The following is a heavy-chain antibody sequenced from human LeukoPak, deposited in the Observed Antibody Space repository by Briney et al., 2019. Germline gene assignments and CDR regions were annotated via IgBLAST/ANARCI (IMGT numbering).Heavy chain of an antibody. Sequence: GRSQRLSCAGSGFTFSNYGIHWVRQAPGKGLEWVAIISYDGSSKYYADSVKGRFTISRDNSKNTLYLQMNSLRTEDTAMYYCAKDRDYGSGSYVSYFYGLDVWGQGTTVTVSS. J-gene: IGHJ6*02. CDR3: AKDRDYGSGSYVSYFYGLDV. D-gene: IGHD3-10*01. CDR2: ISYDGSSK. CDR1: GFTFSNYG. V-gene: IGHV3-30*18.